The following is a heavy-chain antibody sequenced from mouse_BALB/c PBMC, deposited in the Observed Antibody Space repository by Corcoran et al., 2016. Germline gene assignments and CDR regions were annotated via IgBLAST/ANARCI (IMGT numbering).Heavy chain of an antibody. D-gene: IGHD2-2*01. J-gene: IGHJ4*01. V-gene: IGHV14-3*02. Sequence: EVQLQQSGAELVKPGASVKLSCTASGFNIKDTYMHWVKQRPEQGLEWIGRIDPANGNTKYDPKVQVKATITADTSANTAYPQLSILTSEDTAVLSCAIVGYYDAMGYWGQGTSVTVSS. CDR2: IDPANGNT. CDR1: GFNIKDTY. CDR3: AIVGYYDAMGY.